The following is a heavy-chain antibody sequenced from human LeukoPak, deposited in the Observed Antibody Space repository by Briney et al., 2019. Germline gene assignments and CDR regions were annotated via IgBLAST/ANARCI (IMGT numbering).Heavy chain of an antibody. Sequence: PSETLSLTCTVSGGSISSYYWSWIRQPPGKGLEWIGYIYYSGSTNYNPSLKSRVTISVDTSKNQFSLKLSSVTAADTAVYYCARDRDQGLDYWGQGTLVTVSS. CDR1: GGSISSYY. D-gene: IGHD3-10*01. V-gene: IGHV4-59*01. J-gene: IGHJ4*02. CDR2: IYYSGST. CDR3: ARDRDQGLDY.